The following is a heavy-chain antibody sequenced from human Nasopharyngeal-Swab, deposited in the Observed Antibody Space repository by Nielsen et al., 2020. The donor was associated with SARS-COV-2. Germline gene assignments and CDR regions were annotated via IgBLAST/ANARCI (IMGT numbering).Heavy chain of an antibody. CDR2: ISGSGGST. V-gene: IGHV3-23*01. CDR3: AKHDAHYYMDV. CDR1: GFTFSSYA. Sequence: GESLKISCAASGFTFSSYAMSWVRQAPGKGLEWVSAISGSGGSTYYADSVKGRFTISRDNSKNTLYLQRISLRAEDTAVYYCAKHDAHYYMDVWGKGTTVTVSS. J-gene: IGHJ6*03.